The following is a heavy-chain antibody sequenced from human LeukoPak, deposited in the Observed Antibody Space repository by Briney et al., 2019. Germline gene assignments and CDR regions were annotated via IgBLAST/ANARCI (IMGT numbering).Heavy chain of an antibody. CDR2: ISGSGGST. V-gene: IGHV3-23*01. D-gene: IGHD6-19*01. CDR3: AKYSSSPQIDY. Sequence: GGSLRLSCAASGFTFSSYAMSWVRQAPGKGLEWVSAISGSGGSTYYADSVKGRFTISRDNSKNTVYLQMNSLRVEDTAVYYCAKYSSSPQIDYWGQGTLVTVSS. CDR1: GFTFSSYA. J-gene: IGHJ4*02.